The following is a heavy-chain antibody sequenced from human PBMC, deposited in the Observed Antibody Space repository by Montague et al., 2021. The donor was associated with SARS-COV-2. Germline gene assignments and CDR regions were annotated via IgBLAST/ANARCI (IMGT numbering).Heavy chain of an antibody. CDR3: VRGRQGTVFPFSPGAFDF. D-gene: IGHD1-7*01. CDR2: MDYVGNP. CDR1: GGSISNRNYY. J-gene: IGHJ3*01. V-gene: IGHV4-39*01. Sequence: SETLSLTCTVSGGSISNRNYYWGWVRQPPGKGLEWIGSMDYVGNPFYNPPLRSRVAISLDTSKSQLSLRLRSVTTTDTAVFYGVRGRQGTVFPFSPGAFDFWGQGTTVTVSS.